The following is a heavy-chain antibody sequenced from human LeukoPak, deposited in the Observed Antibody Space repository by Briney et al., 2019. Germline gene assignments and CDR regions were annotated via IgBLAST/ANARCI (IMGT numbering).Heavy chain of an antibody. V-gene: IGHV4-39*01. J-gene: IGHJ5*02. Sequence: WIRPPPGKGLEWIGSIYYSASTYYNPSLKSRVTVSMDTSKNQFSLKLGSLSAADTAVYYCARLYSSSIAPWGQGTLVTVSS. CDR3: ARLYSSSIAP. CDR2: IYYSAST. D-gene: IGHD6-6*01.